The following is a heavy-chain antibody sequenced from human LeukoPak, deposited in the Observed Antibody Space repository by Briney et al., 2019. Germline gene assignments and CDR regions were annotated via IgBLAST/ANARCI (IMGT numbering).Heavy chain of an antibody. D-gene: IGHD6-13*01. CDR3: ARDPSKQHLDI. J-gene: IGHJ4*02. Sequence: GGSLRLSCAASGFTFSTYWMNWVRQAPGKGLVWVSSINSGGSSTSYADSVKGRFTISRDNAKNSLYLQMNSLRAEDTAVYYCARDPSKQHLDIWGQGTLVTVSS. CDR2: INSGGSST. V-gene: IGHV3-74*01. CDR1: GFTFSTYW.